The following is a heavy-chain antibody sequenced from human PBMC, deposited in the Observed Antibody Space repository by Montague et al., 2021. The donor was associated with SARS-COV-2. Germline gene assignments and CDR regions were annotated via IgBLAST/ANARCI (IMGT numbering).Heavy chain of an antibody. CDR1: GGSFSGYY. J-gene: IGHJ6*03. CDR2: INHGGNT. V-gene: IGHV4-34*01. D-gene: IGHD2-15*01. CDR3: ARLRDGVVPPPILGIGPYFTYYSLDV. Sequence: SETLSLTCAVHGGSFSGYYWNWIRQPPGKGLEWIGEINHGGNTNXNPSLKNRLTISVDTSKNQFSLKLTSVAATDTAVYYCARLRDGVVPPPILGIGPYFTYYSLDVWGKGTTVTVSS.